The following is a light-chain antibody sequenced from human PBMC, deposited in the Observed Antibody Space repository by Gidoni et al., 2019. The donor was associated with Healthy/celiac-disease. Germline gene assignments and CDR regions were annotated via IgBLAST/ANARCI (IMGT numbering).Light chain of an antibody. CDR1: QSVSSY. J-gene: IGKJ1*01. CDR2: DAS. Sequence: EIVLTQSPATLSLSPGERATISCRASQSVSSYLAWYQQKPGQAPRLLIYDASNRATGIPARFSGSGSGTDFTLTISSLEPEDFAVYYCQQRSNWPWTFGQXTKVEIK. V-gene: IGKV3-11*01. CDR3: QQRSNWPWT.